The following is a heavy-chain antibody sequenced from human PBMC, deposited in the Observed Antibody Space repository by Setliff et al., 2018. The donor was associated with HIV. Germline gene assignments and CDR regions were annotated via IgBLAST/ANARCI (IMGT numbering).Heavy chain of an antibody. V-gene: IGHV3-30*02. D-gene: IGHD5-18*01. CDR1: GFTFSNYE. Sequence: GSLRLSCAASGFTFSNYEMNWVRQAPGKGLEWVSSIRFDGSNSYYADSVKGRFTISRDNSKNTMFLQMNSLRVEDTAIYYCAKMHTAMDPDTFDIWGQGTMVTVS. J-gene: IGHJ3*02. CDR2: IRFDGSNS. CDR3: AKMHTAMDPDTFDI.